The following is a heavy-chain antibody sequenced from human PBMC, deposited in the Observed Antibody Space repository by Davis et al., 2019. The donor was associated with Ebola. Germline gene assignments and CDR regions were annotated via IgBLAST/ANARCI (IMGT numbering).Heavy chain of an antibody. CDR1: GVSISSHY. D-gene: IGHD5-24*01. Sequence: PSETLSLTFTVSGVSISSHYWSWIRQPPGRGLEWIAYSGSTSYSPSLKGRATMSVDTSKNQFSLKLTSVTAADTAFYYCARDRKGDGYAGFDYWGQGALVTVSS. CDR3: ARDRKGDGYAGFDY. CDR2: SGST. V-gene: IGHV4-59*11. J-gene: IGHJ4*02.